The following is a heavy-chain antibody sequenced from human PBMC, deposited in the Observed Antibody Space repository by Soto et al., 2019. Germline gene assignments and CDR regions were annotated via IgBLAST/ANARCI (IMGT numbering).Heavy chain of an antibody. CDR2: IYYSGST. Sequence: SETLSLTCTVSGGSISSYYWSWIRQPPGKGLEWIGYIYYSGSTNYNPSLKSRVTISVDTSKNQFSLKLSSVTAADTAVYYCARCIAAAPPTYYYGMDVWGQGTTVTVSS. V-gene: IGHV4-59*01. J-gene: IGHJ6*02. D-gene: IGHD6-13*01. CDR1: GGSISSYY. CDR3: ARCIAAAPPTYYYGMDV.